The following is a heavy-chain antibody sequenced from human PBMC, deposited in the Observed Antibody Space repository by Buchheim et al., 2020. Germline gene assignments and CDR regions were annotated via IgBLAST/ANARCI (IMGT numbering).Heavy chain of an antibody. Sequence: EVQLVESGGGLVQPGGSLRLSCAASGFTFNNYEMNWVRRAPGKGLEWVSSISSSGSTTYYADSTKGRFTISRDNAKSSLYLQVNSLRAEDTAIYYCARHLRSGWPFDFWGQGT. CDR2: ISSSGSTT. V-gene: IGHV3-48*03. D-gene: IGHD6-19*01. CDR3: ARHLRSGWPFDF. J-gene: IGHJ4*02. CDR1: GFTFNNYE.